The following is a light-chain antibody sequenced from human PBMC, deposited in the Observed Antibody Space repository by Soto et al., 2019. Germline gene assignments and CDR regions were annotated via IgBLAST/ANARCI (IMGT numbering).Light chain of an antibody. CDR1: PSVSSSN. Sequence: EIVLTQSPGTLSLSPGERATLSCRASPSVSSSNLAWYQQKPGQAPRLLIYGASSRATGIPVRFSGSGSGTEFTLTISSLQPEDVATYYYQQLSLYPITFGQGTRLEIK. V-gene: IGKV3-20*01. J-gene: IGKJ5*01. CDR2: GAS. CDR3: QQLSLYPIT.